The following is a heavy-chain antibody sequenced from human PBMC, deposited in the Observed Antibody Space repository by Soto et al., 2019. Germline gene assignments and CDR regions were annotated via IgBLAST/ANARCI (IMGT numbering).Heavy chain of an antibody. CDR3: ARGGQCTSSSCYEDDGFDI. V-gene: IGHV5-51*03. CDR2: IYPGDSDT. CDR1: GYSFANYW. D-gene: IGHD2-2*01. J-gene: IGHJ3*02. Sequence: EVQLVQSGAEVKKSGESLKISCKGSGYSFANYWIGWVRQIPGQGLECMGIIYPGDSDTSYSPSFQVQVTISADKSGSTAYLQWSSLKPSDTAMYYCARGGQCTSSSCYEDDGFDIWGQGTMVTVSS.